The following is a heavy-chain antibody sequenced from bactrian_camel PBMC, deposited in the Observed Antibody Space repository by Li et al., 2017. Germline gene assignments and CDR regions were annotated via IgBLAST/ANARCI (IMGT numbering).Heavy chain of an antibody. J-gene: IGHJ4*01. CDR2: MYGGGATYTERT. D-gene: IGHD2*01. Sequence: VQLVESGGGLVQPGGSLRLSCTASTFTFSGYDQIWVRQSPGKEREGLAAMYGGGATYTERTYYADSVKGRFTISQDIAKNTVYLQMDSLNHEDTGTYYCAADSANLQLARWYSYWGQGTQVTVS. CDR3: AADSANLQLARWYSY. V-gene: IGHV3S40*01. CDR1: TFTFSGYD.